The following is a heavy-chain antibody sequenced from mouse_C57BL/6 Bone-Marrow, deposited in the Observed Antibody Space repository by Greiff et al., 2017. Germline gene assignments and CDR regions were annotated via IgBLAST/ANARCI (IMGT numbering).Heavy chain of an antibody. V-gene: IGHV14-4*01. CDR3: TTVVHY. Sequence: EVKLVESGAELVRPGASVKLSCTASGFNIKDDYMHWVKQRPEKGLEWIGWMDPENGDTEYASKFQGKATITTDTSSNTAYLQLSSLTSEDPAVYYCTTVVHYWGQGTTLTVSS. CDR1: GFNIKDDY. CDR2: MDPENGDT. D-gene: IGHD1-1*01. J-gene: IGHJ2*01.